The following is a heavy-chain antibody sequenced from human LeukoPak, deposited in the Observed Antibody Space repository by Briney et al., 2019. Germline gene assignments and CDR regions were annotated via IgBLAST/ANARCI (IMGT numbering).Heavy chain of an antibody. CDR3: ARRRYCDSTSCYAGDFDY. V-gene: IGHV5-51*01. Sequence: GESLKTSFKGSGSRFTNYWIGWVRPMPGKGLEWMGIIYPGDSDTRYNPSFQGQVTISADKSINTAYLQWGSLKASDTAMYYCARRRYCDSTSCYAGDFDYWGQGTLVTVSS. CDR1: GSRFTNYW. J-gene: IGHJ4*02. D-gene: IGHD2-2*01. CDR2: IYPGDSDT.